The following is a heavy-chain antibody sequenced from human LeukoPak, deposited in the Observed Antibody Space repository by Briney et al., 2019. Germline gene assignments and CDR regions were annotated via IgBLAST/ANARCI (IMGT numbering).Heavy chain of an antibody. D-gene: IGHD3-3*01. J-gene: IGHJ4*02. Sequence: TTGGSLRLSCAASRFTFSTYSMNWVRQAPGKGLEWVSFISSSSRYIFYADSVKGRFTISRDNAKNSLYLQMNSLRAEDTAVYYCAREKASGYYDYWGQGTLVTVSS. V-gene: IGHV3-21*01. CDR1: RFTFSTYS. CDR2: ISSSSRYI. CDR3: AREKASGYYDY.